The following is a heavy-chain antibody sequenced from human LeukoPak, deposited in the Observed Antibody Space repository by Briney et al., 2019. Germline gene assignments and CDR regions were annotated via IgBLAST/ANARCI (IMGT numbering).Heavy chain of an antibody. CDR2: INPNGGGT. Sequence: ASVKVSCKASGYTFTGYYMHWMRQAPGQGLEWMGWINPNGGGTNYAQKFQGRVTMTRDTSISTAYMELSSLRSEDTAVYYCARGGRSGAFDIWGQGTMVTVSS. V-gene: IGHV1-2*02. D-gene: IGHD3-16*01. CDR1: GYTFTGYY. J-gene: IGHJ3*02. CDR3: ARGGRSGAFDI.